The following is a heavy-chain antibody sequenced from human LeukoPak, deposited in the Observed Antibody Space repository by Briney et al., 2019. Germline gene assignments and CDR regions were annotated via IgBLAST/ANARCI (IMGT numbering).Heavy chain of an antibody. CDR2: ISYSGST. J-gene: IGHJ4*02. CDR3: ARLGGSGNYWNFDY. D-gene: IGHD3-10*01. Sequence: SETLSLTCSVSGVSINSFYWNWIRQPPGKGLEWFGYISYSGSTNYNSSLKSRVSISVDTSKNQLSLKLSSVSAADTAVDYCARLGGSGNYWNFDYWGRGQLVTVSS. V-gene: IGHV4-59*01. CDR1: GVSINSFY.